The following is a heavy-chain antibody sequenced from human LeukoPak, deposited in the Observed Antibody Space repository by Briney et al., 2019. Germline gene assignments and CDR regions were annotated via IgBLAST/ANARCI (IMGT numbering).Heavy chain of an antibody. CDR3: AREGYSSSWYAKNWFDP. V-gene: IGHV1-69*04. J-gene: IGHJ5*02. Sequence: GASVKVSCKASGGTFSSYAISWVRQAPGQGLEWMGRIIPILGIANYAQKFQGRVTITADKSTSTAYMELSSLRSEDTAVYYCAREGYSSSWYAKNWFDPWGQGTLVTVSS. CDR2: IIPILGIA. D-gene: IGHD6-13*01. CDR1: GGTFSSYA.